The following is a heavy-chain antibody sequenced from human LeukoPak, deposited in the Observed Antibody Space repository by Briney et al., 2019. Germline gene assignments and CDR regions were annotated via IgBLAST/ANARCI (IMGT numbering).Heavy chain of an antibody. CDR3: ARGVPKSSSWYVAPDY. Sequence: GASVKVSCKASGYTFADYYIHWVRQAPGQGLEWVGWMNPNSGDTNYARRFQGRVTMTRDTSISTAYMELSSLRSEDTAVYYCARGVPKSSSWYVAPDYWGQGTLVTVSS. CDR2: MNPNSGDT. V-gene: IGHV1-2*02. CDR1: GYTFADYY. D-gene: IGHD6-13*01. J-gene: IGHJ4*02.